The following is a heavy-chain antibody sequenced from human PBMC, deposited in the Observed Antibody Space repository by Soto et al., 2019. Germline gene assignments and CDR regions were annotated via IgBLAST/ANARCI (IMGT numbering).Heavy chain of an antibody. CDR2: ISSSGNSV. Sequence: LRLSCAASRFTFSTYEMNWVRQAPGKVLEWVSYISSSGNSVYYADSVKGRFTISRDNSRNSLYLQMNSLRDEDTALYYCVRYCTTTLCNGVATRTFDSWGQGTLVTVSS. J-gene: IGHJ4*02. CDR1: RFTFSTYE. CDR3: VRYCTTTLCNGVATRTFDS. V-gene: IGHV3-48*03. D-gene: IGHD5-12*01.